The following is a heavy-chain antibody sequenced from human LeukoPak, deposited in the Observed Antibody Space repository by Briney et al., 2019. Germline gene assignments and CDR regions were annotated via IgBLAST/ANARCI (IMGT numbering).Heavy chain of an antibody. CDR1: GDSVSSNSAA. CDR3: ARERVATDRPGYFDY. CDR2: TYYRSKWYN. J-gene: IGHJ4*02. Sequence: SQTLSLTCAISGDSVSSNSAAWNWIRQSPSRGLEWLGRTYYRSKWYNDYAVSVKSRITINPDTSKNQFSLHLNSVTPEDTAVYYCARERVATDRPGYFDYWGQGTLVTVSS. D-gene: IGHD5-12*01. V-gene: IGHV6-1*01.